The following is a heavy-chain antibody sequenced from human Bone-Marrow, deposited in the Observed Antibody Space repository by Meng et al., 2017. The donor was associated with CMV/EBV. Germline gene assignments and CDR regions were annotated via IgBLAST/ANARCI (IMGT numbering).Heavy chain of an antibody. Sequence: SVKVSCKASGGTFSSYAISWVRQAPGQGLEWMGGIIPIFGTANYAQKFQGRVTITTDESTSTAYMELSSLRSEDTAVYYCASPDTGTHPGYYYGMDVWGQGTTVTVSS. D-gene: IGHD1-1*01. V-gene: IGHV1-69*05. CDR2: IIPIFGTA. CDR3: ASPDTGTHPGYYYGMDV. J-gene: IGHJ6*02. CDR1: GGTFSSYA.